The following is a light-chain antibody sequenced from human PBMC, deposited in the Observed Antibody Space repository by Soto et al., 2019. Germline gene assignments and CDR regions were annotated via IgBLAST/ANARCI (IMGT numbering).Light chain of an antibody. Sequence: EIVLTQSPGTLSLSPGERATLSCRASQSVSSSYLAWYQQKPGQAPRLLIYGASSRATGIPDRFSCSGSGTDFTLTIGRLEPEDFAVYYCQQYGSSPMYTFGQGTMLEI. V-gene: IGKV3-20*01. CDR2: GAS. J-gene: IGKJ2*01. CDR3: QQYGSSPMYT. CDR1: QSVSSSY.